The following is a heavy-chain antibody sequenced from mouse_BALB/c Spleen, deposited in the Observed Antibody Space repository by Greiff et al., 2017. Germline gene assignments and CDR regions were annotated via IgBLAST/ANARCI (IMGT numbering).Heavy chain of an antibody. CDR1: GYTFTDYA. CDR2: ISTYYGDA. V-gene: IGHV1S137*01. D-gene: IGHD1-1*01. CDR3: ARPNYYGSSYGYFDV. J-gene: IGHJ1*01. Sequence: VKLQESGAELVRPGVSVKISCKGSGYTFTDYAMHWVKQSHVKSLEWIGVISTYYGDASYNQKFKGKATMTVDKSSSTAYMELARLTSEDSAIYYCARPNYYGSSYGYFDVWGAGTTVTVSS.